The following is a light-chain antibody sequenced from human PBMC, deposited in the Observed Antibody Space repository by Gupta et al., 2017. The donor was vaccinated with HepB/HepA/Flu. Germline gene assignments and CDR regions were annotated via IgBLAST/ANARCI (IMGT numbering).Light chain of an antibody. Sequence: EIVLTQSPAPLSFSPGERATLSCRASQSVSSYLAWYQQKPGQAPRLLIYDASNRATGIPARFSGSGSGTDFTLTISSLEPEDFAVYYCQQRSNWPPEVTFGPGTKVDIK. CDR3: QQRSNWPPEVT. J-gene: IGKJ3*01. CDR1: QSVSSY. V-gene: IGKV3-11*01. CDR2: DAS.